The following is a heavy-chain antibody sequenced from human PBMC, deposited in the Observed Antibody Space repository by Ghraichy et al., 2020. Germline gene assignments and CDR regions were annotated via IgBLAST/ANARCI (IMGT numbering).Heavy chain of an antibody. J-gene: IGHJ1*01. CDR1: GFTFSSYA. Sequence: LSLTCAASGFTFSSYAMSWVRQAPGKGLEWVSAISGSGGSTYYADSVKGRFTISRDNSKNTLYLQMNSLRAEDTAVYYCAKDLSGYCGGDCYSEYFQHWGQGTLVTVSS. D-gene: IGHD2-21*01. CDR3: AKDLSGYCGGDCYSEYFQH. V-gene: IGHV3-23*01. CDR2: ISGSGGST.